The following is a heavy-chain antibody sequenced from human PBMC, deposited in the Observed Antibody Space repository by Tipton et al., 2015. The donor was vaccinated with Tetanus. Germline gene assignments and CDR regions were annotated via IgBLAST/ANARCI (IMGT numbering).Heavy chain of an antibody. CDR2: SWYDGTDK. CDR1: GFIFSSYA. Sequence: AASGFIFSSYAIHWVRQAPGKGLEWVAVSWYDGTDKYYADSVKGRFTISRDNSKNPLYLQMNSLRAEDTAVYYCAREADCSGGSCFSGDFDNWGQGTQVTVSS. J-gene: IGHJ4*02. V-gene: IGHV3-33*01. CDR3: AREADCSGGSCFSGDFDN. D-gene: IGHD2-15*01.